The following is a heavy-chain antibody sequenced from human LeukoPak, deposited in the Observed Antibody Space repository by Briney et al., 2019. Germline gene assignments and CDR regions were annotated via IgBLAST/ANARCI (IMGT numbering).Heavy chain of an antibody. D-gene: IGHD3-9*01. CDR2: INHSGST. J-gene: IGHJ4*02. CDR1: GGSFSNYD. Sequence: SETLSLTCGVYGGSFSNYDWNWIRQPPGKGLEWIGEINHSGSTSYNPSLKSRVTISVDTSKNQFSLKLNSVTAANTAVYYCARAVGIFDWLPLFDYWGQGTLVTVSS. V-gene: IGHV4-34*01. CDR3: ARAVGIFDWLPLFDY.